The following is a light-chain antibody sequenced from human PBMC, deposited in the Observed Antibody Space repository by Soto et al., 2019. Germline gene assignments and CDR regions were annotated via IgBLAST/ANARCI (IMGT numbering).Light chain of an antibody. J-gene: IGKJ5*01. V-gene: IGKV1-39*01. CDR1: QSISSY. CDR2: AAS. CDR3: QQSYSTPRT. Sequence: DIQMTQSPSSLSASVGDRVTITCRASQSISSYLNWYQQKPGKAPKLLIYAASSLQSGVPSRFSGSGSGTDFPLTISSRQPEDFATYYCQQSYSTPRTFGQGPRLEIK.